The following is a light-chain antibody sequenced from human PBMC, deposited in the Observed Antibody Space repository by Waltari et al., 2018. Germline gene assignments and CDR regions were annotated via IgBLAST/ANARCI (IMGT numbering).Light chain of an antibody. J-gene: IGKJ1*01. Sequence: EIVMTQSPATLSVSPGERATLSCRASQSVSSNLAWYQQKPGQAPRLVIYGASTRATGSPARFSGSGSGTEFTLTISSLQSEDFAVYYCQQYNNWPPWTFGQGTKVEIK. CDR3: QQYNNWPPWT. V-gene: IGKV3-15*01. CDR2: GAS. CDR1: QSVSSN.